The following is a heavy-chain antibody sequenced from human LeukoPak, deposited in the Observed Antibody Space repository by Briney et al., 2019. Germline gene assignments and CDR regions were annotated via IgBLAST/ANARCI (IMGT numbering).Heavy chain of an antibody. Sequence: GGSLRPSCAASGFTFSSYSMNWVRQAPGKGLEWVSSISSSSSYIYYADSVKGRFTISRDNAKNSLYLQMNSLRAEDTAVYYCARDQAQLDYDILTGYPGDAFDIWGQGTMVTVSS. CDR1: GFTFSSYS. V-gene: IGHV3-21*01. J-gene: IGHJ3*02. CDR3: ARDQAQLDYDILTGYPGDAFDI. CDR2: ISSSSSYI. D-gene: IGHD3-9*01.